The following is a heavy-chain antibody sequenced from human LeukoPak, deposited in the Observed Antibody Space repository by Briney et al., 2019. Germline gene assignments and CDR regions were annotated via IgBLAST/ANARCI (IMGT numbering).Heavy chain of an antibody. J-gene: IGHJ4*02. CDR3: ARDSRSGWNEGFDY. D-gene: IGHD6-19*01. CDR1: GDTFSSDD. CDR2: IIPILGRP. V-gene: IGHV1-69*11. Sequence: GSSVKVSCKASGDTFSSDDISWVRQAPGQGLEWMGRIIPILGRPTYVQKFQGRVTITTDESTSTAYMELSSLRSEDTAVYYCARDSRSGWNEGFDYWGQGTLVTVSS.